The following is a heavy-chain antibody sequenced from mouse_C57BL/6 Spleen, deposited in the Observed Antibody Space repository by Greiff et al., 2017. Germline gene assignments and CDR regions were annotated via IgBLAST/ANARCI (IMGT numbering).Heavy chain of an antibody. J-gene: IGHJ2*01. Sequence: QVQLQQPGAELVRPGSSVKLSCKASGYTFTSYWMDWVKQRPGQGLEWIGNIYPSDSETHYNQKFKDKATLTVDKSSSTAYMQSSSLTSEDSAVYYCARSGSNFPFDYWGQGTTLTVSS. V-gene: IGHV1-61*01. CDR2: IYPSDSET. CDR3: ARSGSNFPFDY. CDR1: GYTFTSYW. D-gene: IGHD2-5*01.